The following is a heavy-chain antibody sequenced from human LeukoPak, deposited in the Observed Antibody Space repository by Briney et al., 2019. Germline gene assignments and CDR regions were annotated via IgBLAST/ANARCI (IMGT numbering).Heavy chain of an antibody. J-gene: IGHJ4*02. D-gene: IGHD3-10*01. CDR3: ARPSQYYGSGSYPFDY. CDR2: IWCDGSNK. Sequence: GGSLRLSCAASGFTFSSYGMHWVRQAPGKGLEWVAVIWCDGSNKYYADSVKGRFTISRDNSKNTLYLQMNSLRAEDTAVYYCARPSQYYGSGSYPFDYWGQGTLVTVSS. CDR1: GFTFSSYG. V-gene: IGHV3-33*01.